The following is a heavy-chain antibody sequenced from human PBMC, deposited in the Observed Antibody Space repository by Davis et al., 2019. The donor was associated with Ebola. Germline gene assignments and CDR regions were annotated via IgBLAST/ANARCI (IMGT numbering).Heavy chain of an antibody. CDR3: ARAAAVAGTGKNWFDP. CDR2: IGTAGDT. D-gene: IGHD6-19*01. J-gene: IGHJ5*02. Sequence: PGGSLRLSCAASGFTFSSYSMNWVRQATGKGLEWVSAIGTAGDTYYPGSVKGRFTISRENAKNSLYLQMNSLRAGDTAVYYCARAAAVAGTGKNWFDPWGQGTLVTVSS. V-gene: IGHV3-13*01. CDR1: GFTFSSYS.